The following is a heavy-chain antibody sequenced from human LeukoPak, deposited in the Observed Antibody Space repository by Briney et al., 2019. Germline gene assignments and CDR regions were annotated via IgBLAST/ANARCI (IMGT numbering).Heavy chain of an antibody. CDR2: IYTSGSS. CDR3: ARSPTKRVTEDY. CDR1: GGSISSYY. D-gene: IGHD5-18*01. Sequence: SETLSLTCTVSGGSISSYYWSWIRQPAGKGLEWIGRIYTSGSSNYSPSLNSRVTISADKSRTQFYLKVTFVTAADTAVYYCARSPTKRVTEDYWGQGILVTVSS. J-gene: IGHJ4*02. V-gene: IGHV4-4*07.